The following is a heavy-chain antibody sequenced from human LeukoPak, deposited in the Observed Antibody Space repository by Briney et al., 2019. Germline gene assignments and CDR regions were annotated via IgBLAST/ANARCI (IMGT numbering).Heavy chain of an antibody. J-gene: IGHJ5*02. CDR1: GRSISSYY. D-gene: IGHD4-17*01. CDR3: ARDSGMVDYGDPRGFDWFDP. Sequence: SETLSLTCTVSGRSISSYYWSWIRQPAGKGLEWIGRICTSGSTNYNPSLKSRVTMSVDTSKNQFSLKLSSVTAADTAVYYCARDSGMVDYGDPRGFDWFDPWGQGTLVTVSS. CDR2: ICTSGST. V-gene: IGHV4-4*07.